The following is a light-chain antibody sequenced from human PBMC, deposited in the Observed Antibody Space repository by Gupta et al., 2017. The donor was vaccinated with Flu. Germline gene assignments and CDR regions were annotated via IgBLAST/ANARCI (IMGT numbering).Light chain of an antibody. CDR3: QQYYIYPRT. CDR2: TAS. CDR1: QDVSVY. Sequence: SSFSASAGDRVTLTCRASQDVSVYLAWYQQRPGKVPKLLIYTASTLQSGVPSRFSGSGSGTEFTLTISSLQSEDFATYYCQQYYIYPRTFGGGTKVEI. J-gene: IGKJ4*01. V-gene: IGKV1-8*01.